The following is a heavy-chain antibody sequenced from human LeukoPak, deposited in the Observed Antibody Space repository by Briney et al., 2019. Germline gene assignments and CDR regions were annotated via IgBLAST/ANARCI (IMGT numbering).Heavy chain of an antibody. D-gene: IGHD3-10*01. Sequence: PSETLSLTCAVSGGSISSSSYYWGWIRQPPGKGLEWNGSIYYSGSTYYNPSLKSRVTISVATSKNQFSLKLSSVTAADTAVYYCAVIRNYYYYYGMDVWGQGTTVTVSS. CDR2: IYYSGST. V-gene: IGHV4-39*01. CDR1: GGSISSSSYY. CDR3: AVIRNYYYYYGMDV. J-gene: IGHJ6*02.